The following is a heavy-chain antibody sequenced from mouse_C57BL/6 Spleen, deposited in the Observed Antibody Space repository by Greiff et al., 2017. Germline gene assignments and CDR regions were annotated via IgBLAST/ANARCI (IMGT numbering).Heavy chain of an antibody. CDR2: IYPGSGST. Sequence: QVHVKQPGAELVKPGASVKMSCKASGYTFTSYWITWVKQRPGQGLEWIGDIYPGSGSTNYNEKFKSKATLTVDTSSSTAYMQLSSLTSEDSAVYYCARYYGSSWYFDVWGTGTTVTVSS. J-gene: IGHJ1*03. D-gene: IGHD1-1*01. CDR1: GYTFTSYW. CDR3: ARYYGSSWYFDV. V-gene: IGHV1-55*01.